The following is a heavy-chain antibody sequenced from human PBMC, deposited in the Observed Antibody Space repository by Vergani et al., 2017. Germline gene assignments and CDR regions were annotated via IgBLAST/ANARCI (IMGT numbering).Heavy chain of an antibody. CDR1: GSTFSSYS. V-gene: IGHV3-21*01. D-gene: IGHD3-3*01. Sequence: EVQLVESGGGLVKPGGSLRLSCAASGSTFSSYSMNWVRQAPGKGLEWVSSISSSSSYIYYADSVKSRFTISRDNAKTSLYLQMNSLRAEDPAVYYCARWSLTVEAWGQGTLVTVSS. CDR3: ARWSLTVEA. CDR2: ISSSSSYI. J-gene: IGHJ5*02.